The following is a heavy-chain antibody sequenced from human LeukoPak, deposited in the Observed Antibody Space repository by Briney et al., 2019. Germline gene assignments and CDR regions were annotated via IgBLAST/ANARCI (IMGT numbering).Heavy chain of an antibody. CDR3: ARRSEAYYYDSSGYDNYYYGMDV. Sequence: ASVKVSCKASGGTFSSYAISWVRQAPGQGLEWMGRIIPILGIANYAQKFQGRVTITADKSTSTAHMELSSLRSEDTAVYYCARRSEAYYYDSSGYDNYYYGMDVWGQGTTVTVSS. V-gene: IGHV1-69*04. CDR2: IIPILGIA. D-gene: IGHD3-22*01. CDR1: GGTFSSYA. J-gene: IGHJ6*02.